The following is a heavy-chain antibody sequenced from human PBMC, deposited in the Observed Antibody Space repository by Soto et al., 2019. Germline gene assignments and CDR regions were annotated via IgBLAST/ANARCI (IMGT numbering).Heavy chain of an antibody. D-gene: IGHD5-12*01. CDR1: GFTFSSYG. Sequence: GGSLRLSCAASGFTFSSYGMPWVRQAPGKWLEWVAVISYDGSIKYYADSVKGRFTISRDNSKNTLYLQMNSLRAEDTAVYYCARDKSLVVDMVPFDYWGQGTLVTVSS. J-gene: IGHJ4*02. V-gene: IGHV3-30*03. CDR3: ARDKSLVVDMVPFDY. CDR2: ISYDGSIK.